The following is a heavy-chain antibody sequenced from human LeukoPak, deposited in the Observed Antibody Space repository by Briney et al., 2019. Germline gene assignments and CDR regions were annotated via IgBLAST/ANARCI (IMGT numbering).Heavy chain of an antibody. V-gene: IGHV4-39*07. CDR3: ARSRGWLQSHPLGY. J-gene: IGHJ4*02. Sequence: SETLSLTCNVSGGSISSGSYYWGWIRQPPGKGLEWIGSINYFGSIDYNPSLNSRVSISVDTSKNQFSLKLSSVTAADTAVYYCARSRGWLQSHPLGYWGQGTLVTVSS. CDR1: GGSISSGSYY. CDR2: INYFGSI. D-gene: IGHD5-24*01.